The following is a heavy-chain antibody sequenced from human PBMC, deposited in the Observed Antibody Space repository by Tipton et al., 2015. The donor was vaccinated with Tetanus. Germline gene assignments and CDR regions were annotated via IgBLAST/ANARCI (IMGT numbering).Heavy chain of an antibody. CDR2: INTNTGNP. V-gene: IGHV7-4-1*02. D-gene: IGHD6-19*01. Sequence: QSGAEVKPPGASVRVACKTSGYTFTTYAMNWVRQAPGQGLEWMGWINTNTGNPTYAQGVTGRFVFSVDTSVSTAYLQISGLQTEDTAVYYCAYSSGWYYGYHDMDSWGPGTTVTVSS. CDR1: GYTFTTYA. CDR3: AYSSGWYYGYHDMDS. J-gene: IGHJ6*03.